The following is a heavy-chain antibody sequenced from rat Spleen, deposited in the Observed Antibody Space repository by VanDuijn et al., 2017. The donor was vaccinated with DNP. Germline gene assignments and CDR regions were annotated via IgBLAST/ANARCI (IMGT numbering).Heavy chain of an antibody. CDR1: GFTFSNYG. CDR2: ISPSGDDT. CDR3: ATRDYGGDYFDY. Sequence: EVQLVESGGGLVQPERSLKLSCAASGFTFSNYGMNWIRQAPTKGLEWVASISPSGDDTYLRDSVKGRFTISRDNAKSILYLQMDSLRSEDTATYYCATRDYGGDYFDYWGQGVMVTVSS. V-gene: IGHV5-19*01. J-gene: IGHJ2*01. D-gene: IGHD1-11*01.